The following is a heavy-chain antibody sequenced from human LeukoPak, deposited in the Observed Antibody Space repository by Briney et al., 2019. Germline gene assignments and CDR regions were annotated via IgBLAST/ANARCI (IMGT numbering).Heavy chain of an antibody. CDR1: GGSISSSNYY. Sequence: SETLSLTCTVSGGSISSSNYYWGWIRQPPGKGLEWIGEINHGGSTNYNPSLKSRITMSVDTSKNQFSLKLSSVTAADTAVYYCARDNDMGFEYWGQGTLVTVSS. J-gene: IGHJ4*02. V-gene: IGHV4-39*07. CDR3: ARDNDMGFEY. D-gene: IGHD3-9*01. CDR2: INHGGST.